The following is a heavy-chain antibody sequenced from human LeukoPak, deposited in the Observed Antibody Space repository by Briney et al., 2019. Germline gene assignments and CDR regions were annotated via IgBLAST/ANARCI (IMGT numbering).Heavy chain of an antibody. Sequence: GGSLRLSCAASGFTISSYAMSWVRQAPGKGLKWVSSISGSGGSKYYADSERGRFTISRDNFKNTLYLQMNSLRAEDTAVYYCAKRAEDSSGYYLYYFDYWGQGTLVTLS. D-gene: IGHD3-22*01. CDR3: AKRAEDSSGYYLYYFDY. V-gene: IGHV3-23*01. CDR1: GFTISSYA. CDR2: ISGSGGSK. J-gene: IGHJ4*02.